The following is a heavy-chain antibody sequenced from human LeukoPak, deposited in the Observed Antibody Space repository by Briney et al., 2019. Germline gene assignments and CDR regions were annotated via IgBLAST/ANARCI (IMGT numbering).Heavy chain of an antibody. CDR1: GFTFSSYW. J-gene: IGHJ4*02. CDR3: ARGSCAGASLRHDY. CDR2: IKQDGSEE. V-gene: IGHV3-7*01. Sequence: GSLRLSCAASGFTFSSYWMSWVRQAPGKGLEWVANIKQDGSEENFVDSVKGRFTISRDNAKKSLYLQMNSLRAEDTAVYYCARGSCAGASLRHDYWGQGTLVTVSS. D-gene: IGHD1-26*01.